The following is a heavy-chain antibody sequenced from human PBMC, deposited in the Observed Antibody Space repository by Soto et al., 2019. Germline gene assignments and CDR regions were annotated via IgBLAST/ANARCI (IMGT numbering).Heavy chain of an antibody. CDR2: IHHSGST. V-gene: IGHV4-4*02. CDR1: GGSISSSNW. D-gene: IGHD5-12*01. J-gene: IGHJ4*02. CDR3: ASKETVGYVRFDY. Sequence: QVQLQESGPGLVKPSGTLSLTCAVSGGSISSSNWWSWVRQPPGKGLEWIGDIHHSGSTNYNTSRKSRGTISVDKSKNQFSLKLTSVTAADTAVYYCASKETVGYVRFDYWGQGTLVTVSS.